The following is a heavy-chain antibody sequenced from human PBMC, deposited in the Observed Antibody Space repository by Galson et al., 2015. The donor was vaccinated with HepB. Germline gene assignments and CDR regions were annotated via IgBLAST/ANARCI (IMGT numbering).Heavy chain of an antibody. CDR1: GFTFSNAW. CDR2: IKSKTDGGTT. Sequence: SLRLSCAASGFTFSNAWMSWVRQAPGKGLEWVGRIKSKTDGGTTDYAAPVKGRFTISRDDSKNTLYLQMNSLKTEDTAVYYCTATSSGWTRYHFDYWGQGTLVTVSS. D-gene: IGHD6-19*01. J-gene: IGHJ4*02. V-gene: IGHV3-15*01. CDR3: TATSSGWTRYHFDY.